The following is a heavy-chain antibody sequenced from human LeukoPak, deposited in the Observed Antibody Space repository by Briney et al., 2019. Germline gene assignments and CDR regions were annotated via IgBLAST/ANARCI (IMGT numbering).Heavy chain of an antibody. D-gene: IGHD3-3*01. V-gene: IGHV4-31*03. CDR1: GGSISSGGYY. CDR3: ARTKITIFGDNTRDY. CDR2: IYDSGST. Sequence: SETLSLTCTVSGGSISSGGYYWSWIRQHPGKGLEWIGYIYDSGSTYYNPSLKSRVTISVDTSKNQFSLKLSSVTAADTAVYYCARTKITIFGDNTRDYWGQGTLVTVSS. J-gene: IGHJ4*02.